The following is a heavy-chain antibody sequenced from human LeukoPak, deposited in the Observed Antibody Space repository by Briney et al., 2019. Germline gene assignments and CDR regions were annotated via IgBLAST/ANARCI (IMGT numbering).Heavy chain of an antibody. Sequence: GESLKISCKGSGYRFTNYWIGWVRQRPGKGLEWMGIIFPGDSDTRYSPSFQGHVTISADMSISTAYLQWTSLKASDTAMYYCARHEGGGSDDAFDIWGQGTMVTVSS. CDR2: IFPGDSDT. V-gene: IGHV5-51*01. D-gene: IGHD1-26*01. J-gene: IGHJ3*02. CDR1: GYRFTNYW. CDR3: ARHEGGGSDDAFDI.